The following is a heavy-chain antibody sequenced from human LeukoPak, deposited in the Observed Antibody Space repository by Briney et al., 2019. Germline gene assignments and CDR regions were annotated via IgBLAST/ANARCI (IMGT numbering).Heavy chain of an antibody. J-gene: IGHJ4*02. CDR3: ARSARLMKGVVEVTALDD. D-gene: IGHD3-3*01. CDR1: GFTFSDYY. V-gene: IGHV3-11*04. CDR2: ISSSGSTI. Sequence: GGSLRLSCAASGFTFSDYYMSWIRQAPGKGLEWVSYISSSGSTIYYADSVKGRFTIARDNAKNSVYLEMNSLRADDTAVYYCARSARLMKGVVEVTALDDWGQGTLVTVSS.